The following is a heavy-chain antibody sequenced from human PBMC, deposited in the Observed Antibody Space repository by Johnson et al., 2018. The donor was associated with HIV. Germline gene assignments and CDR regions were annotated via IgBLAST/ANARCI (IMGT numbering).Heavy chain of an antibody. V-gene: IGHV3-33*08. J-gene: IGHJ3*02. CDR2: MWYDGSNK. Sequence: QVQLVESGGGVVQPGRSLRLSCAASGFTFSNYGMHWVRQAPGNGLEWVAVMWYDGSNKYYIDSVKGRFTISRDNSKNTLYLQINSLRAEDTAVYFCARGRVATGGMRGGGFDMWGQGTMVTVSS. D-gene: IGHD6-13*01. CDR1: GFTFSNYG. CDR3: ARGRVATGGMRGGGFDM.